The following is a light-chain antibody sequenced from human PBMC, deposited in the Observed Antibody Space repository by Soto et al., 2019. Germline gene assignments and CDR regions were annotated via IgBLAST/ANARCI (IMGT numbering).Light chain of an antibody. V-gene: IGLV2-23*02. CDR3: CSYAGSSTYVL. Sequence: QSALTQPASVSGSPGQSITISCTGTSSDVGSYNLVSWYQHHPGKAPKLMIYEVSKRPSGVSDRFSGSKSGNTASLTISGLQAEDEADYYCCSYAGSSTYVLFGGGTKVTVL. CDR2: EVS. CDR1: SSDVGSYNL. J-gene: IGLJ2*01.